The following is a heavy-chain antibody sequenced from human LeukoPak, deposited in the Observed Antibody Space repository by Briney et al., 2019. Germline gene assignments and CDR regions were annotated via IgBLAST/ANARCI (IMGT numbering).Heavy chain of an antibody. CDR2: IYYSGST. D-gene: IGHD3-16*01. CDR1: GVSISSYY. CDR3: ARGFGSPDY. V-gene: IGHV4-59*01. J-gene: IGHJ4*02. Sequence: SETLSLTCTVSGVSISSYYWSWLRQPPGKGLEWIGHIYYSGSTTYNPSLKCRVTISVDTSKNQFSLNLSSVTAADTAVYYCARGFGSPDYWGQGTLVTVSS.